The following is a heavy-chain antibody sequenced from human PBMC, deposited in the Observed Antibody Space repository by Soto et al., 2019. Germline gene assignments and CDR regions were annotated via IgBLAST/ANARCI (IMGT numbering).Heavy chain of an antibody. D-gene: IGHD3-10*01. CDR3: ARDKLSDSGFLGGYYYMDV. Sequence: GGSLRLSCAASGFTFSNAWINWIRQAPGKGLEWVSYISSSGSTIYYADSVKGRFTISRDNAKNSLYLQMNSLRAEDTAVYYCARDKLSDSGFLGGYYYMDVWGKGTTVTVSS. CDR2: ISSSGSTI. J-gene: IGHJ6*03. V-gene: IGHV3-11*01. CDR1: GFTFSNAW.